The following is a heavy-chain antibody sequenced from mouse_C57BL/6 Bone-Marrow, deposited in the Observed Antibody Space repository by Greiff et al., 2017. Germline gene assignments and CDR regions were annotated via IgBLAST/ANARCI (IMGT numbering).Heavy chain of an antibody. Sequence: ESGPGLVKPSQSLSLTCSVTGYSITSGYYWNWIRQFPGNKLEWMGYISYDGSNNYNPSLKNRISITRDPSKNQFFLKLNSVTTEDTATYYCARGKFLYDYGVAWFAYWGQGTLVTVSA. D-gene: IGHD2-4*01. V-gene: IGHV3-6*01. J-gene: IGHJ3*01. CDR3: ARGKFLYDYGVAWFAY. CDR1: GYSITSGYY. CDR2: ISYDGSN.